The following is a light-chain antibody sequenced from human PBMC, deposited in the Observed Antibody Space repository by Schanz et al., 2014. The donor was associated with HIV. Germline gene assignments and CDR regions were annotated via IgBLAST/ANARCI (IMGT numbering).Light chain of an antibody. CDR3: QTWGTGIVV. J-gene: IGLJ2*01. CDR1: SGHRTYA. V-gene: IGLV4-69*02. Sequence: QLVLTQSPSASASLGASVKLTCTLDSGHRTYAIAWHQQQPEKGPRYLMNLNSDGSHSKGDGIPDRFSGSSSGAERYLTIASLQSEDEADDYCQTWGTGIVVFGGGTKRTVL. CDR2: LNSDGSH.